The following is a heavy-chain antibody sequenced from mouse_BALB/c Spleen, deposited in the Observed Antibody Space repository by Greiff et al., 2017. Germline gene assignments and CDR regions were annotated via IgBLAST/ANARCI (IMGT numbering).Heavy chain of an antibody. CDR2: IDPANGNT. CDR3: ARGLRANYYAMDY. CDR1: GFNIKDTY. Sequence: VQLQQSGAELVKPGASVKLSCTASGFNIKDTYMHWVKQRPEQGLEWIGRIDPANGNTKYDPKFQGKATITADTSSNTAYLQLSSLTSEDTAVYYCARGLRANYYAMDYWGQGTSVTVSA. J-gene: IGHJ4*01. V-gene: IGHV14-3*02. D-gene: IGHD2-4*01.